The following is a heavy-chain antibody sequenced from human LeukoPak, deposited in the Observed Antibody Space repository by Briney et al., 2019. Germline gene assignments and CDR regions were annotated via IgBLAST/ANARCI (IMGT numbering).Heavy chain of an antibody. Sequence: GGSLRLSCAASGFTFSSYGMSWVRQAPGKGLEWVSSISGRGGSIYYADSVKGRFSISRDNSKNALYLEMNSLRVEDTAVYYCANLQHWGQGTLVIAS. CDR1: GFTFSSYG. J-gene: IGHJ1*01. V-gene: IGHV3-23*01. CDR2: ISGRGGSI. CDR3: ANLQH.